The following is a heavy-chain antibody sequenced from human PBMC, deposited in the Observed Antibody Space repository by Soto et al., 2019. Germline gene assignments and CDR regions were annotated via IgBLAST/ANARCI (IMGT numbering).Heavy chain of an antibody. Sequence: EVQLVESGGGLVQPGGSLRLSCAASGFTVSSNYMSWVRQVPGMGLEWVSVLYSGGNTYYSDSVKGRFTISRDNSRNTLYLQMNSLSVEDTAVYYCARDLGSWSEDYMDVWGKGTTVTVSS. CDR2: LYSGGNT. V-gene: IGHV3-66*01. J-gene: IGHJ6*03. D-gene: IGHD6-13*01. CDR3: ARDLGSWSEDYMDV. CDR1: GFTVSSNY.